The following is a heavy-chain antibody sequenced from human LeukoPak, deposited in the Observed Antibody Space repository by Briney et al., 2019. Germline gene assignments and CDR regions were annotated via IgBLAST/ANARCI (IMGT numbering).Heavy chain of an antibody. J-gene: IGHJ4*02. CDR1: GYIFTGYY. Sequence: ASVKVYCKTSGYIFTGYYIHWVRQAPGQGLEWMGWINPNGGGTTYGQRFQGRVTMTRDTSISTAYMELSRLRSDDTAVYYCARDGERRTPAAAGNGEVDYWGQGTLVTVSS. CDR3: ARDGERRTPAAAGNGEVDY. CDR2: INPNGGGT. D-gene: IGHD6-13*01. V-gene: IGHV1-2*02.